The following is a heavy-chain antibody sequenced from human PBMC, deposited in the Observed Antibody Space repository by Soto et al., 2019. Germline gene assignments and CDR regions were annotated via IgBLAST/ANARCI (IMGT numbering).Heavy chain of an antibody. CDR2: IYYSGST. Sequence: PSETLSLTCTVSGGSISSYYWSWIRQPPGKGLEWIGYIYYSGSTNYNPSLKSRVTISVDTSKNHFSLKLSSVTAADTAVYYCARTVAYDILTGYYTVGGNWFDPWGQGTLVTVSS. V-gene: IGHV4-59*01. CDR3: ARTVAYDILTGYYTVGGNWFDP. J-gene: IGHJ5*02. D-gene: IGHD3-9*01. CDR1: GGSISSYY.